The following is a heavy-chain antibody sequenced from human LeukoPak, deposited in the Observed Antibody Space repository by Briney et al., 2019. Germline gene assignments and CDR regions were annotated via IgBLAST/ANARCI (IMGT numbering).Heavy chain of an antibody. J-gene: IGHJ6*02. CDR1: GGSFSGYY. CDR2: INHSGST. V-gene: IGHV4-34*01. CDR3: ARELPTGMDV. D-gene: IGHD5-24*01. Sequence: PSETLSLTCAVYGGSFSGYYWSWIRQPPGKGLEWIGEINHSGSTNYNPSLKSRVTISVDTSKNQFSLKLSSVTAADTAVYYCARELPTGMDVWGQGTTVTVSS.